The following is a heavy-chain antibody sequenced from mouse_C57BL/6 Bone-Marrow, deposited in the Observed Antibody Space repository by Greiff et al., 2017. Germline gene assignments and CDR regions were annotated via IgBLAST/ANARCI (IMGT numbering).Heavy chain of an antibody. CDR3: ARNWFYVDC. CDR2: IYPGGGST. CDR1: GYTFTSYW. Sequence: QVHVKQPGAELVKPGASVKMSCKASGYTFTSYWITWVKQRPGQGLEWIGDIYPGGGSTNYNEKFKSKATLTVDTSSSTAYMQLRRLTSEDSAVYYFARNWFYVDCWGQGTTLTVSS. V-gene: IGHV1-55*01. D-gene: IGHD4-1*01. J-gene: IGHJ2*01.